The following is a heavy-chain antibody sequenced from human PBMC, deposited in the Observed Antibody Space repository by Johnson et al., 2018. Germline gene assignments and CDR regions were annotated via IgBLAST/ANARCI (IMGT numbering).Heavy chain of an antibody. CDR1: GFTFDDYA. CDR3: AKDLYGDYGMDV. J-gene: IGHJ6*02. CDR2: ISWNSGSI. Sequence: VQLVQSGGGLVQPGRSLRLSCAASGFTFDDYAMHLVRQAPGKGLEWVSGISWNSGSIGYADSVKGRFTISRDNAKNSLYLQMNSLRAEDTALYYCAKDLYGDYGMDVWGQGTTVTVSS. V-gene: IGHV3-9*01. D-gene: IGHD4-17*01.